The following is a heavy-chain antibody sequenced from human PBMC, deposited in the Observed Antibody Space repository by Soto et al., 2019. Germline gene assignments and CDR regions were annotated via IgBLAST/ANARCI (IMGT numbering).Heavy chain of an antibody. V-gene: IGHV1-8*01. CDR1: GYTFSSYH. CDR2: VNPNSNET. CDR3: VRSGRRSGIDY. J-gene: IGHJ4*02. Sequence: ASVKVSCKASGYTFSSYHISWVRQASGQGLEWMGWVNPNSNETDYAQKFQGRVTMTGNTSIRTAYMELSSLGSDDTAVYYCVRSGRRSGIDYWGQGTLVTVSS. D-gene: IGHD5-12*01.